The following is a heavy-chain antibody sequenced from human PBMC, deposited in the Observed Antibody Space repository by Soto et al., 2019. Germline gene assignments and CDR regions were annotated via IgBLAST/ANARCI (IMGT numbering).Heavy chain of an antibody. CDR1: GFSLNSSGVG. CDR3: AHRRFAKYSSLPADFDY. Sequence: QITLKESGPTLVKPTQTLTLTCTFSGFSLNSSGVGVGWIRQPPGKALEWLALIYWNDEMHYSPFLKSRLTITEDASKHQVVLKVTNMDPVDTATYYCAHRRFAKYSSLPADFDYWGQGILVTVSS. V-gene: IGHV2-5*01. D-gene: IGHD6-6*01. CDR2: IYWNDEM. J-gene: IGHJ4*02.